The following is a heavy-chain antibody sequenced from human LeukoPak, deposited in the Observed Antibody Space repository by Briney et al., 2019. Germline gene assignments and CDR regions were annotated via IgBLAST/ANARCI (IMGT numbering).Heavy chain of an antibody. V-gene: IGHV1-2*02. D-gene: IGHD2-15*01. CDR2: ISPNSGGT. CDR1: GYTFTGYY. Sequence: ASVKVSCKASGYTFTGYYMHWVRQAPGQGLEWMGWISPNSGGTNYAQQFRGRVTMTRDTSISTAYMELSRLRSDDTAVYYCARDQRYCSGGSCYPDWFDPWGQGTLVTVSS. CDR3: ARDQRYCSGGSCYPDWFDP. J-gene: IGHJ5*02.